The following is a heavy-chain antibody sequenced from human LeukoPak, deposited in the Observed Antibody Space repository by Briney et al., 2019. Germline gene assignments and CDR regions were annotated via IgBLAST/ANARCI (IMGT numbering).Heavy chain of an antibody. CDR3: ARDSHKFDSSGYYPDAFDI. D-gene: IGHD3-22*01. CDR1: GLTFSSYE. CDR2: ISSSGSSI. J-gene: IGHJ3*02. Sequence: PGGSLRLSCAASGLTFSSYEMNWVRQAPGKGLEWVSYISSSGSSIYYADSVKGRFTISRDNAKKSLYLQMHCLRAEDTAVYYCARDSHKFDSSGYYPDAFDIWGQGTMLTVSS. V-gene: IGHV3-48*03.